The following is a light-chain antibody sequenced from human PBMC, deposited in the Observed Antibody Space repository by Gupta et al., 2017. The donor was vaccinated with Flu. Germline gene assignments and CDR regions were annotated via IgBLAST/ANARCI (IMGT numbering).Light chain of an antibody. V-gene: IGKV3-11*01. CDR2: DAS. Sequence: EIVLTQYPATLYLSPGERATLSCRASQNIKNYLGWYQQKPGQAPRLRIYDASKRTTGIPARFSGSGSGTDFTLTISLLEPEDSAVYYCQQRSCRPGITFGPGTKVDIK. CDR1: QNIKNY. J-gene: IGKJ3*01. CDR3: QQRSCRPGIT.